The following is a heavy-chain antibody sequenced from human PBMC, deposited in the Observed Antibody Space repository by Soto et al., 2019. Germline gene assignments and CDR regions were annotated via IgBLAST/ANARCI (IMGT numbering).Heavy chain of an antibody. CDR1: GGTFSSYA. V-gene: IGHV1-69*01. CDR2: LIPIFGTA. D-gene: IGHD6-13*01. Sequence: QVQLVQSGAEVKKPGSSVKVSCKASGGTFSSYAISWVRQAPGQGLEWMGGLIPIFGTANYAQKLQGRVTITADESTSTSYMELSSRRSEDTTVYYFARGLVQQQIYYYYYGMDVWGQGTTVTVSS. CDR3: ARGLVQQQIYYYYYGMDV. J-gene: IGHJ6*02.